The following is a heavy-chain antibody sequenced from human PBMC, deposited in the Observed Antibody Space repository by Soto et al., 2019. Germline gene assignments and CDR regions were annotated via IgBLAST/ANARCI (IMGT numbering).Heavy chain of an antibody. V-gene: IGHV1-3*01. D-gene: IGHD2-15*01. CDR1: GYTFTSYA. J-gene: IGHJ4*02. Sequence: ASVKVSCKASGYTFTSYAMHWVRQAPGQSLEWMGWINAGNGNTKYSQKFQGRVTITRDTSASTAYMELSSLRSEDTAVYYCARGPGGPDGPGDYWGQGTLVTVSS. CDR2: INAGNGNT. CDR3: ARGPGGPDGPGDY.